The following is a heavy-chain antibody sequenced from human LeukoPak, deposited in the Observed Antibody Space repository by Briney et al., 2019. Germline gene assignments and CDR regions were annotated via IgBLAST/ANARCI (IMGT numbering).Heavy chain of an antibody. CDR1: GYTFTTYW. CDR3: ARQDGRALYYFDY. Sequence: GESLKISCKGSGYTFTTYWIGWVRQMPGKGLEWMGIIYPADSDTRYSPSFQGQVTISVDKSISTAYLQWSSLKASDTAIYYCARQDGRALYYFDYWGQGTLVTVSS. J-gene: IGHJ4*02. CDR2: IYPADSDT. D-gene: IGHD5-24*01. V-gene: IGHV5-51*01.